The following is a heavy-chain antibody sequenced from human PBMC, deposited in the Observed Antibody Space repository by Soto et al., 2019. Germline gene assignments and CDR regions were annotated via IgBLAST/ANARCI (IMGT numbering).Heavy chain of an antibody. Sequence: SETLSLTCTVSGGSISSYYWSWIRQPPGKGLEWIGYIYYSGSTNYNPSLKSRVTISVDTSKNQISLKLSSVTAADTAVYYCARETSYELSHDAFDIWGQGTMVTVSS. CDR3: ARETSYELSHDAFDI. D-gene: IGHD1-26*01. V-gene: IGHV4-59*01. J-gene: IGHJ3*02. CDR1: GGSISSYY. CDR2: IYYSGST.